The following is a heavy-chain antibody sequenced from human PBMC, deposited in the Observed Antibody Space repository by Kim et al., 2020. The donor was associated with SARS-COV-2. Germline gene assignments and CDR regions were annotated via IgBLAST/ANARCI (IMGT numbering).Heavy chain of an antibody. J-gene: IGHJ4*02. CDR3: ARDLFPIAAARNY. D-gene: IGHD6-13*01. CDR2: ISSSGSTI. Sequence: GGSLRLSCAASGFTFSSYEMNWVRQAPGKGLEWVSYISSSGSTIYYADSVKGRFTISRDNAKNSLYLQMNSLRAEDTAVYYCARDLFPIAAARNYWGQGTLVTVAS. V-gene: IGHV3-48*03. CDR1: GFTFSSYE.